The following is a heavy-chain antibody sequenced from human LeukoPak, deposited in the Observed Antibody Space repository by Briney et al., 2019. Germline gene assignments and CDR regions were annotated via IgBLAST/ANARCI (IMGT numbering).Heavy chain of an antibody. V-gene: IGHV1-18*01. CDR2: ISAYNGNT. CDR1: GYTFTSYG. D-gene: IGHD3-3*01. J-gene: IGHJ5*02. CDR3: AGFWLMRGWFDP. Sequence: ASVKVSCKASGYTFTSYGISWVRQPPGQGLEWMGWISAYNGNTNYAQKLQGRVTMTTDTSTSTAYMELRSLRSDDTAVYYCAGFWLMRGWFDPWGQGTLVTVSS.